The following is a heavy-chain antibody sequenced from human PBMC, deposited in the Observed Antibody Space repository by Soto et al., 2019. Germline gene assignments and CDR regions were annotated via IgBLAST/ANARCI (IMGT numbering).Heavy chain of an antibody. CDR2: ISYDGITK. Sequence: QAQLVESGGGVVQPGRSLRLSCEASGYSFSNYGMHWVRQAPGKGLEWVAAISYDGITKYYSDSLKGRFTISKDNSKNTLYLEMNSIRPADTAVYYWAEGMARFLEWPHYFRGLDVWGQGTTVTVSS. J-gene: IGHJ6*02. CDR1: GYSFSNYG. CDR3: AEGMARFLEWPHYFRGLDV. V-gene: IGHV3-30*18. D-gene: IGHD3-3*01.